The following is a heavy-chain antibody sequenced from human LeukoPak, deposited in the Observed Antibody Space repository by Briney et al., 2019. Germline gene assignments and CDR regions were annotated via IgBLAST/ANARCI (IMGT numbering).Heavy chain of an antibody. J-gene: IGHJ4*02. CDR1: GGSINTYY. Sequence: SETLSLTCSVSGGSINTYYWSCIRQPAGKGLEWIGRIHSSGSTHYNPSLKSRVTMSLDTSKNQSSLKLTSVTAADTAVYYCARDNDFFDYWGQGTLVTVSS. CDR2: IHSSGST. CDR3: ARDNDFFDY. V-gene: IGHV4-4*07.